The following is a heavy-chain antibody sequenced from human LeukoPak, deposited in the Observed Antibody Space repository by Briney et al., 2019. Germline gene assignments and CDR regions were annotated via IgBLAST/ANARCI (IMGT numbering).Heavy chain of an antibody. V-gene: IGHV1-2*06. Sequence: ASVKVSCKASGFTFTDSAMHWVRQAPGQGLEWMGRINPNSGGTNYAQKFQGRVTMTRDTSISTAYMELSRLRSDDTAVYYCARAGIVVVRNWFDPWGQGTLVTVSS. CDR2: INPNSGGT. CDR1: GFTFTDSA. D-gene: IGHD2-2*01. CDR3: ARAGIVVVRNWFDP. J-gene: IGHJ5*02.